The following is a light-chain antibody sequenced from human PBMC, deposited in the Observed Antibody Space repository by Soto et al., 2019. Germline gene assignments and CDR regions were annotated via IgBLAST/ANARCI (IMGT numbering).Light chain of an antibody. CDR2: AAS. CDR3: QKYNSALT. V-gene: IGKV1-27*01. J-gene: IGKJ4*01. CDR1: QGISNY. Sequence: DIQMTQSPSSLSASVGDRVTITCRASQGISNYLAWYQQKPGKAPKLLIYAASPLQSGVPSRFSGSGSGTDFTLTISSLQPEDVATYYCQKYNSALTFGRGTKVEIK.